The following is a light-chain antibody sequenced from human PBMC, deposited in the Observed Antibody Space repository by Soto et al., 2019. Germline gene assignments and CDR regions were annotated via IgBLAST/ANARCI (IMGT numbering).Light chain of an antibody. CDR2: GNN. Sequence: QSVLTQPPSVSGAPGQRVTISCTGSSSNIGAGYDVHWYQQVPGTAPKLLIYGNNNRPSGVPDRFSGSKSGTSASLTITGVQAEDEADYYCQSYDSILSGSVFGGGTKLTVL. V-gene: IGLV1-40*01. CDR1: SSNIGAGYD. CDR3: QSYDSILSGSV. J-gene: IGLJ2*01.